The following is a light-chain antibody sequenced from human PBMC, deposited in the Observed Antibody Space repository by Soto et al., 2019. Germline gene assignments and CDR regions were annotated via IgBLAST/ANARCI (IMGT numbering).Light chain of an antibody. CDR2: GAS. Sequence: DIVLTQSPGTLSLTPGERATLSCRASQRVSSSSLAWYQQRPGQAPRLLMYGASRRATGIPDRFSGGGSGTDFTLIISRLEPEDFAVYYCHQYGTSPLTFGGGTKVDIK. CDR1: QRVSSSS. J-gene: IGKJ4*01. CDR3: HQYGTSPLT. V-gene: IGKV3-20*01.